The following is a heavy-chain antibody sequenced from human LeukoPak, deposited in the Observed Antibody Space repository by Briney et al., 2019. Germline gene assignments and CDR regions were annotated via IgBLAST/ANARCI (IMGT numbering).Heavy chain of an antibody. CDR3: ASGPGSCSGGSCYSPLNY. CDR1: GFTFSSYG. V-gene: IGHV3-30*02. D-gene: IGHD2-15*01. CDR2: IRYDGSNK. Sequence: GGSLRLSCAASGFTFSSYGMHWVRQAPGKGLEWVAFIRYDGSNKYYADSVKGRFTISRDNSRNTLYLEMNSLRAEDTAVYYCASGPGSCSGGSCYSPLNYWGQGTLVTVSS. J-gene: IGHJ4*02.